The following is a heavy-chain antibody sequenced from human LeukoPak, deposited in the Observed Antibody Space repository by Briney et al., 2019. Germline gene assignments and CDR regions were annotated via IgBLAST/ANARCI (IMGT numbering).Heavy chain of an antibody. CDR3: GRGFRSGSYGFYF. CDR2: IYYSGST. D-gene: IGHD3-10*01. V-gene: IGHV4-59*01. J-gene: IGHJ4*02. CDR1: GGSISSYY. Sequence: PSETLSLTCTVSGGSISSYYWSWIRQPPGKGLEWIGYIYYSGSTNYNPSLKSRVTISVETTKNKFSLKLSSVTAADTAVYYCGRGFRSGSYGFYFWGQGTRVSVS.